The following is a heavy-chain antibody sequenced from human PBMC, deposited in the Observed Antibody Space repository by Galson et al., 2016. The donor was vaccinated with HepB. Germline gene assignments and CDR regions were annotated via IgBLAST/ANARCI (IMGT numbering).Heavy chain of an antibody. Sequence: SLRLSCAASGFTFNSYAIHWVRQAPGKGLGWVAVISYDGRDTNYADSVKGRFTISRDNSRNTVSLQMNSVRPEDSALYYCARDGYCISTSCYGELDYWGQGTLVTVSS. D-gene: IGHD2-2*03. CDR2: ISYDGRDT. V-gene: IGHV3-30*04. CDR1: GFTFNSYA. CDR3: ARDGYCISTSCYGELDY. J-gene: IGHJ4*02.